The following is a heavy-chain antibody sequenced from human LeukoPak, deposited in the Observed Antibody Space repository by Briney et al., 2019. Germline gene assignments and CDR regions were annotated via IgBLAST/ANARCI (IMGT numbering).Heavy chain of an antibody. J-gene: IGHJ6*02. CDR1: GFTFSSYG. Sequence: GGSLRLSCAASGFTFSSYGMHWVRQAPGKGLEWVAVISYDGSNKYYADSVKGRFTISRDNSKNTLYLQMNSLRAEDTAVYYCAKDVRTSPLMDVWGQGTTVTVSS. CDR2: ISYDGSNK. CDR3: AKDVRTSPLMDV. D-gene: IGHD1-14*01. V-gene: IGHV3-30*18.